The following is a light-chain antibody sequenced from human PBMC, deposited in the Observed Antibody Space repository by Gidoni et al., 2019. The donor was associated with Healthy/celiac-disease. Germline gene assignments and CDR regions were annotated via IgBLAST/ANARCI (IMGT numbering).Light chain of an antibody. J-gene: IGKJ3*01. CDR2: AAS. Sequence: DIQMTQSPSSLSASVGDRVTITCRVSQIISSYLNWYQQKPGKAPKLMIYAASSLQSRVPSRFSGSGSGTDFTITISSLQPEDFSTYYCQQSYSTLLFTFGPGTKVDIK. CDR3: QQSYSTLLFT. CDR1: QIISSY. V-gene: IGKV1-39*01.